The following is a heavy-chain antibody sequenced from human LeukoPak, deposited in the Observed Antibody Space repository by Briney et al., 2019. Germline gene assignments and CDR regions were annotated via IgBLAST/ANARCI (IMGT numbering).Heavy chain of an antibody. J-gene: IGHJ4*02. D-gene: IGHD5-12*01. CDR3: AREADSGYALAY. Sequence: SETLSLTCAVSAGSVSSNKWWSWVRQPPGKGLEWIGEIYHSGSTNYNPSLKSRVTISVDKSKNQFSLKLTSVTAADTAVYYCAREADSGYALAYWGQGVLVTVSS. CDR1: AGSVSSNKW. CDR2: IYHSGST. V-gene: IGHV4-4*02.